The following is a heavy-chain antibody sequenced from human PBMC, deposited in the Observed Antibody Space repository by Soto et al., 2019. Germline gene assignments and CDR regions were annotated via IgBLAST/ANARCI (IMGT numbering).Heavy chain of an antibody. Sequence: QLQLQESGSGLVKPSQTLSLTCAVSGGSISSGGYSWSWIRQPPGKGLEWIGYIYHSGSTYYNPSPKGRVTIAVDRPKNQFSLKLSSVTAADTAVYYCAAGGGLPRYSWGQGTLVTVSS. J-gene: IGHJ4*02. CDR1: GGSISSGGYS. D-gene: IGHD2-15*01. V-gene: IGHV4-30-2*01. CDR2: IYHSGST. CDR3: AAGGGLPRYS.